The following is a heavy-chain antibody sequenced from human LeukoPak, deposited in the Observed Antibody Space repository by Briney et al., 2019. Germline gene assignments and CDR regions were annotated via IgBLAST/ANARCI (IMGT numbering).Heavy chain of an antibody. CDR1: GYTLTELS. CDR3: VPYGSGSYPLDY. V-gene: IGHV1-24*01. J-gene: IGHJ4*02. CDR2: FDTEDGET. Sequence: GASVTVSFTVSGYTLTELSMHWVRQAPGKGQEWMGGFDTEDGETIYAQNFQGTVTMTDDTSTDTAYMELSSLRSEDTAVYYCVPYGSGSYPLDYWVQGTLVTVSS. D-gene: IGHD3-10*01.